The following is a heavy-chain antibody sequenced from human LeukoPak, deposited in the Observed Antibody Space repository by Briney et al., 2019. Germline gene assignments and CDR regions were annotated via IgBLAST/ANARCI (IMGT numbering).Heavy chain of an antibody. Sequence: PGGSLRLSCAASGFTFSSYGMHWVRQAPGKGLEWVSGISWNSGSIGYADSVKGRFTISRDNAKNSLYLQMNSLRAEDTALYYCAKDIAAAGTDWFDPWGQGTLVTVSS. CDR3: AKDIAAAGTDWFDP. V-gene: IGHV3-9*01. D-gene: IGHD6-13*01. CDR1: GFTFSSYG. J-gene: IGHJ5*02. CDR2: ISWNSGSI.